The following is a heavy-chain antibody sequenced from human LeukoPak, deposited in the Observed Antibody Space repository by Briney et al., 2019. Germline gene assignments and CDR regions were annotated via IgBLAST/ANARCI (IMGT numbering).Heavy chain of an antibody. CDR1: GFTFSSYG. CDR2: ISYDGSNK. CDR3: ARLPGIAVAGTDY. J-gene: IGHJ4*02. Sequence: GGSLRLSCAASGFTFSSYGMHWVRQAPGKGLEWVAVISYDGSNKYYADSMKGRFTISRDNSKNTLYLQMNSLRAEDTAVYYCARLPGIAVAGTDYWGQGTLVTVSS. D-gene: IGHD6-19*01. V-gene: IGHV3-30*03.